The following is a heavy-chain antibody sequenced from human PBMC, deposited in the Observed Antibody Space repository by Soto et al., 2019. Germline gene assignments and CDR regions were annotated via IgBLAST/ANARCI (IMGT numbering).Heavy chain of an antibody. CDR1: GGAFYSYT. V-gene: IGHV1-69*02. J-gene: IGHJ4*02. CDR2: IIPVFGKS. D-gene: IGHD6-6*01. CDR3: VCHGKIAPSPMFDY. Sequence: QVLLVQSGAEVRKPGSSVKVSCKPSGGAFYSYTFTWVRQAPGQGLEWMGRIIPVFGKSKSAPAFQDRVTLTADKSTGTAFMELSSLRSDDTALYYCVCHGKIAPSPMFDYWGQGSLVTVSS.